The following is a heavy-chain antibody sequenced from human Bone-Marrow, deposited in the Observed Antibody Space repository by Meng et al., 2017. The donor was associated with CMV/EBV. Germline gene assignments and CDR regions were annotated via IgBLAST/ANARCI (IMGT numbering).Heavy chain of an antibody. V-gene: IGHV3-9*01. CDR1: GFTFDDYA. Sequence: SLKISCAASGFTFDDYAMHWVRQAPGKGLEWVSGISWNSGSIGYADSVKGRFTISRDNAKNSLYLQMNSLRAEDTAVYYCARYCVVVPAAIGPSQHAADYYYYYGMDVWGQGTTVTVSS. J-gene: IGHJ6*02. D-gene: IGHD2-2*01. CDR2: ISWNSGSI. CDR3: ARYCVVVPAAIGPSQHAADYYYYYGMDV.